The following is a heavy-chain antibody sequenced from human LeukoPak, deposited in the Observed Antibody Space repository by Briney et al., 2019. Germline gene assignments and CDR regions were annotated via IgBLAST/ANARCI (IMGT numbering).Heavy chain of an antibody. D-gene: IGHD3-16*01. V-gene: IGHV3-53*01. CDR1: GFTVSSNY. CDR3: ATFLGGMMTRGI. CDR2: IYSDETT. J-gene: IGHJ3*02. Sequence: GGSLRLSCAASGFTVSSNYITWVRQAPGKGLEWVSVIYSDETTYYADAVKGRFTISRDNSKNTEYLLMSSLRTEDTAVYYCATFLGGMMTRGIWGQGTMVAVSS.